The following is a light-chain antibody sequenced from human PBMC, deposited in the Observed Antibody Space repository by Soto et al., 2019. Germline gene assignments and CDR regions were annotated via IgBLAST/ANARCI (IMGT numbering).Light chain of an antibody. CDR3: QQYSTYWT. V-gene: IGKV1-5*03. CDR1: QSISNW. J-gene: IGKJ1*01. CDR2: KAS. Sequence: DIQMTQSPSTLSASVGDRVTITCRASQSISNWLAWYQQKPGKAPKLLIYKASSLESGVPSRFSGSGSGTEFTLTISSLQPDGFATYYCQQYSTYWTFGQGTKVEIK.